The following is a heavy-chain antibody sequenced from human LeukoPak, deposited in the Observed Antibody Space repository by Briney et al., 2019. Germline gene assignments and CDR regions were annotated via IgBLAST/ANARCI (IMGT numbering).Heavy chain of an antibody. V-gene: IGHV3-23*01. CDR2: ISDSGSTT. CDR1: GFTFRSYA. Sequence: PGGSLRLSCAASGFTFRSYAMSWVRQAPGKGLEWVSGISDSGSTTYYADSVKGRFTISRDNAKNSLYLQMNSLRAEDTAVYYCARDRVAYYYGSGSYRPDYWGQGTLVTVSS. D-gene: IGHD3-10*01. J-gene: IGHJ4*02. CDR3: ARDRVAYYYGSGSYRPDY.